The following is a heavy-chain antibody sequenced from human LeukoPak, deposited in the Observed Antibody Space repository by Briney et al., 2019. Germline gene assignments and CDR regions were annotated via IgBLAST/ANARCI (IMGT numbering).Heavy chain of an antibody. CDR3: ARAYSNYAHYYFDY. V-gene: IGHV1-69*04. J-gene: IGHJ4*02. CDR1: GGTFSSYA. Sequence: SVKVSCKASGGTFSSYAISWVRQAPGQGLEWMGRIIPILGIANYAQKFQGRVTVTADKSTSTAYMELSSLRSEDTAVYYCARAYSNYAHYYFDYWGQGTLVTVSS. D-gene: IGHD4-11*01. CDR2: IIPILGIA.